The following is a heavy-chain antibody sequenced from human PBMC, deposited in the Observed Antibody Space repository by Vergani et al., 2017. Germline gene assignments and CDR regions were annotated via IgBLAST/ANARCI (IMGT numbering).Heavy chain of an antibody. Sequence: VQLVQSGAEVKKPGASVKVSCKASGYTFTSYGISWVRQAPGQGLEWMGWISAYNGKTNYAQTLQGRFTMTTDTSTSTAYMELRSLSSDDTAVYYCARDPDIVVVPAAPYYYYYYGMDVWGQGTTVTVSS. CDR2: ISAYNGKT. V-gene: IGHV1-18*04. J-gene: IGHJ6*02. CDR1: GYTFTSYG. D-gene: IGHD2-2*01. CDR3: ARDPDIVVVPAAPYYYYYYGMDV.